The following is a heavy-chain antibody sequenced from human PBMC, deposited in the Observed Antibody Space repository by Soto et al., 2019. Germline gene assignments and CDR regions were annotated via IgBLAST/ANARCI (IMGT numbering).Heavy chain of an antibody. CDR1: GLTFSDYY. V-gene: IGHV3-11*01. J-gene: IGHJ6*03. D-gene: IGHD2-15*01. CDR2: ISSSGSTI. CDR3: AREGYCSGGSCLNSYYYYMDV. Sequence: PGGSLRLSCAASGLTFSDYYMSWIRQAPGKGLEWVSYISSSGSTIYYADSVKGRFTISRDNAKNSLYLQMNSLRAEDTAVYYCAREGYCSGGSCLNSYYYYMDVWGKGTTVTVSS.